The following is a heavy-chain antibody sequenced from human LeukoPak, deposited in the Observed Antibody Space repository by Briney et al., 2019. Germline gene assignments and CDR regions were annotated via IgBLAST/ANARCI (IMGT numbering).Heavy chain of an antibody. CDR3: AKGDFYGSGRDYYYYMDV. Sequence: GGSLRLSCAASGFTFSTYGMSWVRQAPGKGLEWVSTISGSGRSIYYADLVKGRLTISRDNSKNTLYLQMNSLRAEDTAVYNCAKGDFYGSGRDYYYYMDVWGKGTTVTISS. CDR2: ISGSGRSI. D-gene: IGHD3-10*01. CDR1: GFTFSTYG. V-gene: IGHV3-23*01. J-gene: IGHJ6*03.